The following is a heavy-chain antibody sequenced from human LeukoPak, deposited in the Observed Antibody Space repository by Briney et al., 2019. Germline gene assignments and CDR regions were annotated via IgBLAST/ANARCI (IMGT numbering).Heavy chain of an antibody. Sequence: SETLSLTCTVSGGSISSSSYYWGWIRQPPGKGLEWIGSIYYSGSTYYNPSLKSRVTISVDTSKNQFSLKLSSVTAADTAVYYCARSDYGGIARKYFQHWGQGTLVTVSS. D-gene: IGHD4-23*01. CDR3: ARSDYGGIARKYFQH. J-gene: IGHJ1*01. CDR2: IYYSGST. CDR1: GGSISSSSYY. V-gene: IGHV4-39*07.